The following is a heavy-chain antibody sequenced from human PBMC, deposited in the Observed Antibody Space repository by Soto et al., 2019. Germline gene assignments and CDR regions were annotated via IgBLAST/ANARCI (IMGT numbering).Heavy chain of an antibody. J-gene: IGHJ4*02. CDR1: GFTFSDHA. V-gene: IGHV3-23*01. D-gene: IGHD3-10*01. CDR2: IRGDLVTT. Sequence: GGSLRLSCATSGFTFSDHAMHWVRQAPGEGLEWVSGIRGDLVTTPYADSVKGRFTISRDNSKNTLYLQMNSLRAEDTAVYYCAGRSGSSDYWGRGTLVTVSS. CDR3: AGRSGSSDY.